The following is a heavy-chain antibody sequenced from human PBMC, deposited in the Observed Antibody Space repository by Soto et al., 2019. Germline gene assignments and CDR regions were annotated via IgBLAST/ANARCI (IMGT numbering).Heavy chain of an antibody. J-gene: IGHJ4*02. CDR2: INAGNGNT. V-gene: IGHV1-3*01. CDR1: GYTFTSYA. D-gene: IGHD2-15*01. CDR3: ARDLGGWPDY. Sequence: QVQLVQAGAEVKKPGASVKVSCKASGYTFTSYAMHWVRQAPRQRLEWMGWINAGNGNTKYSQEFQGRVTITRDTAASTADRELSSLRSEDTAVYYCARDLGGWPDYWGQGPLVTVSS.